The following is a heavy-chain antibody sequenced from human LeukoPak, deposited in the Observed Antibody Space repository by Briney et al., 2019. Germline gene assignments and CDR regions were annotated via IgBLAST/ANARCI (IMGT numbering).Heavy chain of an antibody. J-gene: IGHJ4*02. CDR1: GASIISGNYF. CDR3: ARQYEF. Sequence: PSETLSLTCTVSGASIISGNYFWGWVHQPPGKRLEWIGSWHHSGITDYNPSLKSRVTIVADTSKNQFSLKLASVAAADSAVYFCARQYEFWGQGTLVTVSS. CDR2: WHHSGIT. D-gene: IGHD3-10*01. V-gene: IGHV4-39*01.